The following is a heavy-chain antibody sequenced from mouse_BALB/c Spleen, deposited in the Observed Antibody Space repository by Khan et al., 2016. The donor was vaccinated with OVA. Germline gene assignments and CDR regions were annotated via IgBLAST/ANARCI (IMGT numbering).Heavy chain of an antibody. V-gene: IGHV2-6-7*01. Sequence: QVQLKQSGPGLVAPSQNLSITCTVSGFSLTDYGVNWVRQPPGKGLEWLGMIWGDGSTDYNSALKSRLSISKDNSKSQVFLKMNSLQTDDTARDYCARELRLGWFAYWGQGTLVTVCA. CDR1: GFSLTDYG. D-gene: IGHD1-2*01. CDR3: ARELRLGWFAY. CDR2: IWGDGST. J-gene: IGHJ3*01.